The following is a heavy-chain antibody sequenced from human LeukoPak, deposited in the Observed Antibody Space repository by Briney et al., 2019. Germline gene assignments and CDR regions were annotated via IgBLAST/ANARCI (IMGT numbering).Heavy chain of an antibody. CDR2: ISDSGGNT. CDR1: GFSLNNNA. Sequence: QPGESLRLSCAASGFSLNNNAMTWVRQAPGKGLEWVSAISDSGGNTYYADSVKGRFTISRDNAKNSLYLQMNSLRAGDTAVYYCARAVDYGDDYGMDVWGQGTTVTVSS. J-gene: IGHJ6*02. D-gene: IGHD4-17*01. CDR3: ARAVDYGDDYGMDV. V-gene: IGHV3-23*01.